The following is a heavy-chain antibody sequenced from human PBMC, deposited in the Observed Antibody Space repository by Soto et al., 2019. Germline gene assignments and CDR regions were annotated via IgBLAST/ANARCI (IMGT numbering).Heavy chain of an antibody. CDR1: GGTFSSYT. CDR2: IIHILGIA. V-gene: IGHV1-69*02. D-gene: IGHD6-6*01. Sequence: QVQLVQSGAEVKKPGSSVKVSCKASGGTFSSYTISWVRQAPGQGLEWMGRIIHILGIAHYAQKFQGKVTITADKSTSTAYMELSSLRSEDTAVYYCAASSSIAARYNWFDPWGQGTLVTVSS. CDR3: AASSSIAARYNWFDP. J-gene: IGHJ5*02.